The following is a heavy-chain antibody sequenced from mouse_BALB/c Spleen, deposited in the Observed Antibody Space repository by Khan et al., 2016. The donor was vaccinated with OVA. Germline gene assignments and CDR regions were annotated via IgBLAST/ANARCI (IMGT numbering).Heavy chain of an antibody. CDR3: TRPYYYGNPWFTY. J-gene: IGHJ3*01. Sequence: EVELVESGGGLVKPGGSLKLSCEVSGFAFNSYDMSWVRQTPEKRLEWVATISRTVTYTNYPHSVKGRFTFSRDTARNTLYLQMSSSESEDMALYYCTRPYYYGNPWFTYWGQGTLVTVSA. V-gene: IGHV5-9*02. CDR2: ISRTVTYT. CDR1: GFAFNSYD. D-gene: IGHD2-1*01.